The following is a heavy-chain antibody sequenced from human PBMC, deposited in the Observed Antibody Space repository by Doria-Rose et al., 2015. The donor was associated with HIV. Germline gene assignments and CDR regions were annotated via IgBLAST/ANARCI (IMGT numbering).Heavy chain of an antibody. J-gene: IGHJ4*02. V-gene: IGHV4-59*01. CDR2: IFYTGST. D-gene: IGHD1-26*01. CDR3: ARVLSGTYDY. CDR1: GGSISHYY. Sequence: QVQLQESGPGLVKPSETLSLTCSASGGSISHYYWSWIRQPPRKGLEYIGDIFYTGSTNYSPSLKSRVSISIDTSKNKFSLRLSSVTAADTAVYYCARVLSGTYDYWGQGTLVTVSS.